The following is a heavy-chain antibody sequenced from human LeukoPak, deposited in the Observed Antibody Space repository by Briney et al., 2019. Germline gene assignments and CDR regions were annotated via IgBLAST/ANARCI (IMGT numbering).Heavy chain of an antibody. CDR2: MNPNSGNT. D-gene: IGHD2-2*01. CDR1: GYTFTSYD. V-gene: IGHV1-8*03. J-gene: IGHJ6*03. CDR3: ARAPTSCCENYYYYMDV. Sequence: ASVKVSCKASGYTFTSYDINWVRQATGQGLEWMGWMNPNSGNTGYAQKFQGRVTITRNTSISTAYMELSSLRSEDTAVYYCARAPTSCCENYYYYMDVWGKGTTVTVSS.